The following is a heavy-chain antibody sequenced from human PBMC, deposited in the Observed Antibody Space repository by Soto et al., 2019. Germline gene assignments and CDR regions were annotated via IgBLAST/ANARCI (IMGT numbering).Heavy chain of an antibody. J-gene: IGHJ4*02. V-gene: IGHV3-23*01. CDR2: ISGSGGTT. D-gene: IGHD4-17*01. CDR1: GFTFNTYA. CDR3: AKYLTVAPYFDY. Sequence: EVQLLESGGGLVQPGGSLRLSCSASGFTFNTYAMTWVHQAPGKGLEWVSAISGSGGTTYYADSVKGRFTISRDNSKNTLYLQMNSLRAEDTAVYYCAKYLTVAPYFDYWGQGTLVTVSS.